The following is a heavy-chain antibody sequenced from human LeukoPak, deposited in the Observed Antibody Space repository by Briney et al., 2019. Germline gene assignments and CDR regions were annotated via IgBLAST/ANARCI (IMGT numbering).Heavy chain of an antibody. V-gene: IGHV3-23*01. Sequence: GGSLRLSCAVSGFTFSSYAMSWVRQAPGKGLEWVSAISGSGGSTYYADSVKGRFTISRDNSKNSLYLQMNSLRAEDTAVYYCARDPVSSDVYNGMDVWGQGTTVTVSS. CDR3: ARDPVSSDVYNGMDV. J-gene: IGHJ6*02. D-gene: IGHD1-14*01. CDR1: GFTFSSYA. CDR2: ISGSGGST.